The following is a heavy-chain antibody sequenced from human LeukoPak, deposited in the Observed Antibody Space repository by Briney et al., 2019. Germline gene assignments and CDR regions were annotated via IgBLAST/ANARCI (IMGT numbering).Heavy chain of an antibody. Sequence: ASEKVSCKASGYTFTTYDINWVRQATGQRPEWMGWMNPNSGYTGYAQKFQGRVTITGDTAISAAYMELSSLRSEDTAVYYCARVAGSFDYWGQGTLVTVSS. CDR2: MNPNSGYT. CDR3: ARVAGSFDY. CDR1: GYTFTTYD. V-gene: IGHV1-8*03. J-gene: IGHJ4*02. D-gene: IGHD6-19*01.